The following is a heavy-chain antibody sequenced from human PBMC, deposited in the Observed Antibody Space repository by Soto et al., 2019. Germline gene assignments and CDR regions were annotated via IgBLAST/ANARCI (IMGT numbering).Heavy chain of an antibody. CDR1: GGSFSGYY. CDR2: INHSGST. V-gene: IGHV4-34*01. CDR3: ARVRVIVTDYMDV. D-gene: IGHD2-21*02. Sequence: SETLSLTCAVYGGSFSGYYWSWIRQPPGKGLEWIGEINHSGSTNYNPSLKSRVTISVDTSKNQFSLKLSSVTAADTAVYYCARVRVIVTDYMDVWGKGTTVTVSS. J-gene: IGHJ6*03.